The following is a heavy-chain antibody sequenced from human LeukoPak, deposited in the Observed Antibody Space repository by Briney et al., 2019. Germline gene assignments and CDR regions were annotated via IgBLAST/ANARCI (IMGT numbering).Heavy chain of an antibody. V-gene: IGHV4-59*01. CDR3: AGGIAGDY. J-gene: IGHJ4*02. Sequence: SGTLSLTCTVSGGSISSYYWSWIRQPPGKGLEWIGYIYYSGSTNYNPSLKSRVTISVDTSRNQFSLKLSSVTAADTAVYYCAGGIAGDYWGQGTLVTVSS. CDR2: IYYSGST. CDR1: GGSISSYY. D-gene: IGHD6-13*01.